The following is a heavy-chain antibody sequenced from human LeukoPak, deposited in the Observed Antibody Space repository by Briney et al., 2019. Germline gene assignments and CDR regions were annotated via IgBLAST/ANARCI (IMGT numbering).Heavy chain of an antibody. CDR2: IKQDGSEK. CDR1: GFTFSSYW. Sequence: GGSQRLSCAASGFTFSSYWMSWVRQAPGKGLEWVANIKQDGSEKYYVDSVKGRFTISRDNAKNSLYLQMNSLRAEDTAVYYCTRVCSGGSCYPNYYYYYYMDVWGKGTTVTVSS. CDR3: TRVCSGGSCYPNYYYYYYMDV. D-gene: IGHD2-15*01. V-gene: IGHV3-7*04. J-gene: IGHJ6*03.